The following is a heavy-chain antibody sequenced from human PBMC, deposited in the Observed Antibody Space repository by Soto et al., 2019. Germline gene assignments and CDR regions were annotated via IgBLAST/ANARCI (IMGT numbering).Heavy chain of an antibody. J-gene: IGHJ6*04. V-gene: IGHV5-10-1*01. CDR1: GYSFTSYW. CDR3: GRHRRFLEWLTREDYYYGLDV. Sequence: GESLKISCKGSGYSFTSYWISWVRQMPGKGLEWMGRIDPSDSYTNYSPSFQGNVTISADKSISTAYLQWSSLKASDTAMYYCGRHRRFLEWLTREDYYYGLDVCGKGTTVTVSS. D-gene: IGHD3-3*01. CDR2: IDPSDSYT.